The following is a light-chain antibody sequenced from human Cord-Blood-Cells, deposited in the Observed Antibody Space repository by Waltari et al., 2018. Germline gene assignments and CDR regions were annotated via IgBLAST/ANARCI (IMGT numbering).Light chain of an antibody. V-gene: IGLV2-23*01. J-gene: IGLJ2*01. CDR1: SRDVGSYNL. CDR2: EGS. Sequence: QSALTQPASVSGSPGQSITISCTGTSRDVGSYNLVSWYQQHPGKAPKLMFYEGSKPPSXXSNRXXGSKSGNTXSLTISGLQAEDEADYYCCSYAGSSTLVFGGGTKLTVL. CDR3: CSYAGSSTLV.